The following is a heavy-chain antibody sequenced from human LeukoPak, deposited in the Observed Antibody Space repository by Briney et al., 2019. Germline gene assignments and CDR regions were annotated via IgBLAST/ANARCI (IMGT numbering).Heavy chain of an antibody. J-gene: IGHJ4*02. CDR3: ARQAPLTMVRGVTPAHFDY. CDR2: IYYTGST. Sequence: SETLSLTCTASGGSISSYYWSWIRQPPGKGLEWIGYIYYTGSTNYNPSLKSRVTISVDTSKNQFSLKLSSVTAADTAVYYCARQAPLTMVRGVTPAHFDYWGQGTLVTVSS. CDR1: GGSISSYY. D-gene: IGHD3-10*01. V-gene: IGHV4-59*08.